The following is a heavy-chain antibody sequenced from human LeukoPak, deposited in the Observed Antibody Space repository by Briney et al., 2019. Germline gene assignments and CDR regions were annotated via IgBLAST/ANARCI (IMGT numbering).Heavy chain of an antibody. CDR2: IYIGGST. CDR1: EFIVSINY. D-gene: IGHD3-10*01. Sequence: PGGSLRLSCAASEFIVSINYMSWVRQAPGKGLEWVSVIYIGGSTYYADSVKGRFTISRDNSKNTVYLQMNILRAEDTAVYYCARGARLTMVRGVIRYYYMDVWGKGTTVTISS. V-gene: IGHV3-53*01. J-gene: IGHJ6*03. CDR3: ARGARLTMVRGVIRYYYMDV.